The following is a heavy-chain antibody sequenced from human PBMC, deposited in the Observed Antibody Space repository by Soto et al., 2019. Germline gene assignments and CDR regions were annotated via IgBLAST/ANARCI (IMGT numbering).Heavy chain of an antibody. J-gene: IGHJ6*02. Sequence: EVQLVESGGGVVRPGGSLRLSCAASGFTFDDYGMSWVRQAPGKGLEWVSGINWNGGSTGYADSVKGRFTISRDNAXNSLYLQMNRLRAEDTALYYCASGIVGATTYGMDVWGQGTTVTVSS. CDR2: INWNGGST. CDR3: ASGIVGATTYGMDV. CDR1: GFTFDDYG. D-gene: IGHD1-26*01. V-gene: IGHV3-20*04.